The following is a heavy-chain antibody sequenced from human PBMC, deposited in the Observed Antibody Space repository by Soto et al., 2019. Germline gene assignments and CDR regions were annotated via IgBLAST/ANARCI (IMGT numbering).Heavy chain of an antibody. CDR1: GYTFTSYA. CDR2: INAGNGNT. Sequence: ASVKVSCKASGYTFTSYAMHWVRQAPGQRLEWMGWINAGNGNTKYSQKFQGRVTITRDTSASTAYMELSSLRSEDTAVYYCARSKVLWFGESQSDFDYWGQGTLVTVSS. J-gene: IGHJ4*02. D-gene: IGHD3-10*01. V-gene: IGHV1-3*01. CDR3: ARSKVLWFGESQSDFDY.